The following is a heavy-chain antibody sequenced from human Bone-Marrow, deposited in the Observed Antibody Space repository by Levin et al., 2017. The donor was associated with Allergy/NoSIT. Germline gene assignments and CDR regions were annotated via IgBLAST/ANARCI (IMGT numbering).Heavy chain of an antibody. CDR2: IGGSGGSGGTT. D-gene: IGHD1-26*01. J-gene: IGHJ4*02. Sequence: GGSLRLSCAASGFTLTNYAMSWVRQVPGKGLEWVSVIGGSGGSGGTTYYADSVKGRFTISRDSSKNTLYLQMNSLRAEDTALYYCTRGEHLKVLHFDDWGQGTLVTVSS. CDR3: TRGEHLKVLHFDD. V-gene: IGHV3-23*01. CDR1: GFTLTNYA.